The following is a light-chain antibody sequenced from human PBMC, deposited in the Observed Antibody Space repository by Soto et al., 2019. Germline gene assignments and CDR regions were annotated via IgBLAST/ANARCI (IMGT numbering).Light chain of an antibody. Sequence: QSALTQPASVSGSPGQSITISCTETTSDISGYNYVSWYQQHPGKAPKLPIYDVSHRPSGASDRFSGSKSGDTTSLTISGLQAEEEADYYCCSYRSSASQLFGGGTQLTVL. V-gene: IGLV2-14*01. CDR2: DVS. CDR1: TSDISGYNY. CDR3: CSYRSSASQL. J-gene: IGLJ2*01.